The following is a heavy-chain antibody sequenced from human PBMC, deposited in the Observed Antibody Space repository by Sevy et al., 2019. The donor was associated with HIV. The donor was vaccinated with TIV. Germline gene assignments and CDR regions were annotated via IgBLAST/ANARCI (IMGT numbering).Heavy chain of an antibody. J-gene: IGHJ5*02. Sequence: LSLTCAASGFTFSSHWMHWVRQAPGKGLVWVSRLNGDGSGASYADFVKGRFTISRDNGKNTVYLQISSLTADDTAVYYCTRGRSGTYGWFDPWGQGTLVTVSS. D-gene: IGHD6-19*01. CDR1: GFTFSSHW. CDR2: LNGDGSGA. CDR3: TRGRSGTYGWFDP. V-gene: IGHV3-74*01.